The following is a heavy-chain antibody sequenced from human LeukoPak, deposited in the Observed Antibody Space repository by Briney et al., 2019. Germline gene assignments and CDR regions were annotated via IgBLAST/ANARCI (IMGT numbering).Heavy chain of an antibody. V-gene: IGHV1-46*01. D-gene: IGHD1-26*01. CDR2: INPSGGST. Sequence: ASVKVSCMASGYTFTSYYMHWVRQAPGQGLEWMGIINPSGGSTSYAQKFQGRVTMTRDMSTSTVYMELSSLRSEDTAVYYCARDGRGESCFDYWGQGTLVTVSS. CDR1: GYTFTSYY. CDR3: ARDGRGESCFDY. J-gene: IGHJ4*02.